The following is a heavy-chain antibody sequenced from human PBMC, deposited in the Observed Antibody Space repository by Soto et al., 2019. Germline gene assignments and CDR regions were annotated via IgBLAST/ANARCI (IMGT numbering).Heavy chain of an antibody. CDR1: GASIISTTKY. CDR3: ARQDHGDYEFFFDY. D-gene: IGHD4-17*01. CDR2: ISSIGST. J-gene: IGHJ4*02. Sequence: QLQLQESGPGLVKPSETLSLTCTVSGASIISTTKYWGWIRQPPGRGLEWSGTISSIGSTYYNPSLEGRVTISVDTSKNQFSLKVTSVTAADTGLYYCARQDHGDYEFFFDYWGQGTLVTVSS. V-gene: IGHV4-39*01.